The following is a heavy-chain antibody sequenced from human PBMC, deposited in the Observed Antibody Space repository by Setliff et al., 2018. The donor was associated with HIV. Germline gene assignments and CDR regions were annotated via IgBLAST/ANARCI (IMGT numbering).Heavy chain of an antibody. V-gene: IGHV3-48*01. CDR1: GFTFGDFC. D-gene: IGHD5-12*01. CDR3: ARVMIGYSGYDAFDY. CDR2: ISSKRTSI. J-gene: IGHJ4*02. Sequence: GGSLRLSCETSGFTFGDFCMNWVRQAPGKGLEWISYISSKRTSIYYADSVKGRFTISRDNDRNSLYLQMNGLRAEDTAVYYCARVMIGYSGYDAFDYWGQGTLVTVSS.